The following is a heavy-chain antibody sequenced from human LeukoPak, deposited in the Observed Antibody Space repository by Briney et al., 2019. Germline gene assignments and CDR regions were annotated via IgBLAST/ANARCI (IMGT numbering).Heavy chain of an antibody. D-gene: IGHD3-22*01. Sequence: PSETLSLTCAVYGGPFSGYYWSWIRQPPGKGLEWIGEINHSGSTNYNPSLKSRVTISVDTSKNQFSLKLSSVTAADTAVYYCARGRDSSDYLHSSYGMDVWGQGTTVTVSS. CDR3: ARGRDSSDYLHSSYGMDV. CDR2: INHSGST. J-gene: IGHJ6*02. V-gene: IGHV4-34*01. CDR1: GGPFSGYY.